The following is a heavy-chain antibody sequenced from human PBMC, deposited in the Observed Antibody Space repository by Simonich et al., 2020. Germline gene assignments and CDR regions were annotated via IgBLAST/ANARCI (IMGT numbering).Heavy chain of an antibody. Sequence: QVQLVQSGAEVKKPGASVKVSCKASGYTFTGYYMHWVRQAPGQGLEWMGWINPNRGGTNYAQKFQGRVTMTRDTSISTASMELSRLRSDDTAVYYCARDPVVPAAIRNAFDIWGQGTMVTVSS. J-gene: IGHJ3*02. CDR2: INPNRGGT. D-gene: IGHD2-2*01. CDR3: ARDPVVPAAIRNAFDI. V-gene: IGHV1-2*02. CDR1: GYTFTGYY.